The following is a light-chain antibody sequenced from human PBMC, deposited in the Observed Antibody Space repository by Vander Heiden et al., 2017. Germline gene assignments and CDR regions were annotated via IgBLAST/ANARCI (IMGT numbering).Light chain of an antibody. CDR3: MQALQTPTT. Sequence: DIVMTQSPLSLPVPPGEPASISCRPSQSLLHSNGYNYLDWYLQKPGQSPQLLIYLGSNRASGVPDRFSGSGSGTDFTLKISRVEAEDVGVYYCMQALQTPTTFGQGTKLEIK. V-gene: IGKV2-28*01. J-gene: IGKJ2*01. CDR1: QSLLHSNGYNY. CDR2: LGS.